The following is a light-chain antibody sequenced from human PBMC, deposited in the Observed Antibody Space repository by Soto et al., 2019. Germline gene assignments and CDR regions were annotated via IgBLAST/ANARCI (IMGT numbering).Light chain of an antibody. J-gene: IGKJ1*01. CDR3: QQYNNWPPT. CDR2: GAS. V-gene: IGKV3-15*01. CDR1: QSVSSN. Sequence: EIVMTQSPATLSVSQGERATLSCRASQSVSSNLALYQKKPGQAPRLLIYGASTRATGIPARFSGSGSGTEFTRTISSLQSEDFAFYYCQQYNNWPPTFGQGTKVEI.